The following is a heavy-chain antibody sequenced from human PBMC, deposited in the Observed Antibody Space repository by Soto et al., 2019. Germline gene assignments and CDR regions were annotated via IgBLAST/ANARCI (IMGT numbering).Heavy chain of an antibody. V-gene: IGHV2-5*02. Sequence: SGPTLVNPTPTLTLTCIFSGFSLNTGGENVGWFRQPPGKALARIALIYWDDGKLYSPSVKSRLTITKDTSRNQVVVTLTNVDPEDTATYFCARSPAPRVYFQQWGGRTMVA. J-gene: IGHJ1*01. CDR1: GFSLNTGGEN. CDR2: IYWDDGK. CDR3: ARSPAPRVYFQQ. D-gene: IGHD3-10*01.